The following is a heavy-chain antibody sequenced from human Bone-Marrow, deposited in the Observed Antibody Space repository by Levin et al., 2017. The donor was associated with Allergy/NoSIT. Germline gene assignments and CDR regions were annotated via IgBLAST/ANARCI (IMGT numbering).Heavy chain of an antibody. J-gene: IGHJ5*02. CDR2: VHHSGSA. D-gene: IGHD2-21*02. CDR1: GASISSSNW. Sequence: RPSETLSLTCAVSGASISSSNWWNWARQSPGKGLVWIGEVHHSGSANYNPSLKSRVTISVDKSKNRFSLKMTSVTAADTAVYYCARGWVGTGNWFDPWGQGTLVTVSS. V-gene: IGHV4-4*02. CDR3: ARGWVGTGNWFDP.